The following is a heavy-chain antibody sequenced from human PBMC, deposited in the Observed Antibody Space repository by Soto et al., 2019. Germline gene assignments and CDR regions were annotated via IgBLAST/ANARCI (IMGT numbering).Heavy chain of an antibody. D-gene: IGHD1-1*01. J-gene: IGHJ4*02. CDR1: GYSFTTYD. CDR2: ISTKSDNT. Sequence: QDQLEQSGPEEMKSWASVRLSCKASGYSFTTYDITWVRQAPGQGPEWMGWISTKSDNTNYADKFRGRVRLTTATSTGTAYMDVRSLTSDDTAIYYCAPFTTGTIHFNFWGQGTLITVSS. V-gene: IGHV1-18*04. CDR3: APFTTGTIHFNF.